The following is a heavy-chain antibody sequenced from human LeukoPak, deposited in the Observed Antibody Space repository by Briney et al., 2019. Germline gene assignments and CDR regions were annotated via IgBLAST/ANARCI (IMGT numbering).Heavy chain of an antibody. CDR3: VRDLYDY. CDR2: IWSDGSNK. CDR1: GFTFSSYG. V-gene: IGHV3-33*01. Sequence: GGSLRLSCAASGFTFSSYGMHWVRQAPGKGLEWVAVIWSDGSNKYYADSVKGRFTISRDNSKNTLYMQMNSLRDEDTAVYYCVRDLYDYWGQGTLVTVSS. J-gene: IGHJ4*02.